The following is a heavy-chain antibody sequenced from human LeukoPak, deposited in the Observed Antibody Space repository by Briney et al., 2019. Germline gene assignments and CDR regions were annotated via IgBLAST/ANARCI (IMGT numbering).Heavy chain of an antibody. Sequence: ASVKVSCKASGYNFNIYGVSWVRQAPGQGLEWMGWISAYSGDTHYAQKFQGRVTMTTDISTSTAYMELRSLRSDDTAVYYCARGADCTSTSCKFDYWGQGTLVTVSS. CDR3: ARGADCTSTSCKFDY. CDR1: GYNFNIYG. CDR2: ISAYSGDT. D-gene: IGHD2-2*01. J-gene: IGHJ4*02. V-gene: IGHV1-18*01.